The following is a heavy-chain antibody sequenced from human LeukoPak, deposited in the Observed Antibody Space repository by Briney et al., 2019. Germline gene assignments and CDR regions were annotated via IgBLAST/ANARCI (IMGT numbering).Heavy chain of an antibody. CDR2: VYYSGAT. CDR1: GDSISGYY. J-gene: IGHJ2*01. CDR3: ARHAAAYCSSTSCYVHFWGRIRYFDL. V-gene: IGHV4-59*08. D-gene: IGHD2-2*01. Sequence: SETLSLTCTVSGDSISGYYWSWIRQPPGKGLEYIGYVYYSGATNSNPSLKSRVTISVDTSKNQFSLKLSSVTAADTAVYYCARHAAAYCSSTSCYVHFWGRIRYFDLWGRGTLVTVSS.